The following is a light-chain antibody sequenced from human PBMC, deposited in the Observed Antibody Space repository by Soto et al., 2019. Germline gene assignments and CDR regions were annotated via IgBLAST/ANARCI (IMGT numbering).Light chain of an antibody. J-gene: IGKJ5*01. CDR1: QSISNK. V-gene: IGKV3-15*01. CDR3: QQYNIWRSIS. Sequence: EIVITQSPATLSVSPGERATPSCRASQSISNKLAWYQHKPGQAPRLLIYDTSTRVAGIPARFTGSGSGTDFTLTISSLQSEDFAVYYCQQYNIWRSISFGQGTRLEIK. CDR2: DTS.